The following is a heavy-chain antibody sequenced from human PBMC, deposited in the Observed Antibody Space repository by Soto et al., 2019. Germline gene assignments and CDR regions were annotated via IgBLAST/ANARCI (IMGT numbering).Heavy chain of an antibody. CDR1: GGSISSYY. D-gene: IGHD3-3*01. J-gene: IGHJ5*02. CDR3: ARPTLRFLIDP. CDR2: IYYSGST. V-gene: IGHV4-59*01. Sequence: PSETLSLTCTVSGGSISSYYWSWIRQPPGKGLEWIGYIYYSGSTNYNPSLKSRVTISVDTSKNQFSLKLSSVTAADTAVYYCARPTLRFLIDPWGQGTLVTVSS.